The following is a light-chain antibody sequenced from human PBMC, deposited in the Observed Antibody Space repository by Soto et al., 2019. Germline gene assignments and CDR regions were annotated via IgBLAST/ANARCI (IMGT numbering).Light chain of an antibody. CDR1: QGLSSW. CDR3: QQLSRYPLT. V-gene: IGKV1D-12*01. CDR2: ATS. Sequence: DIQMPQSQSSVSASVGDRVTITCRASQGLSSWLAWYQQKPGKAPKLLIYATSNLQSGVPSRFSGSGSETEFSLTIRALQPEDFATYYCQQLSRYPLTFGGGTKVDI. J-gene: IGKJ4*01.